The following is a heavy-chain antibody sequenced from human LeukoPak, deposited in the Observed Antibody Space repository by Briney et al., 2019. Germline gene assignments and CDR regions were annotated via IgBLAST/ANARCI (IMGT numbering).Heavy chain of an antibody. CDR2: ISYSGST. V-gene: IGHV4-59*11. CDR3: ARDGEGDQGWDH. CDR1: GVFIVRHY. D-gene: IGHD2-15*01. Sequence: SETLSLTCTVSGVFIVRHYWIWLRQTPGKGLEWIGQISYSGSTNYNPSLKSRVTISLDRSMNQVSLRLSSVTAADTAVYYCARDGEGDQGWDHWGQGTLVTVSS. J-gene: IGHJ4*02.